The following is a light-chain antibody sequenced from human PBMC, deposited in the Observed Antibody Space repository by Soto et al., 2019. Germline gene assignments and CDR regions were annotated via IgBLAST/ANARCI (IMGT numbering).Light chain of an antibody. V-gene: IGLV2-23*01. CDR3: CSYAGSSTLV. Sequence: QSALTQPASVSGSPGQSITFPSPGTSSDVGSYNLVSWYQQHPGKAPKLMIYEGSKRPSGVSNRFSGSKSGNTASLTISGLQAEDEADYYCCSYAGSSTLVFGGGTKLTVL. CDR1: SSDVGSYNL. J-gene: IGLJ2*01. CDR2: EGS.